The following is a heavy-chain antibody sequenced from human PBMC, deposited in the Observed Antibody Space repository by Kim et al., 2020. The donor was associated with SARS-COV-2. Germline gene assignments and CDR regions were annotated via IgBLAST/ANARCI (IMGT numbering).Heavy chain of an antibody. J-gene: IGHJ4*02. CDR1: GGTFSSYA. CDR2: IIPILGIA. V-gene: IGHV1-69*04. Sequence: SVKVSCKASGGTFSSYAISWVRQAPGQGLEWMGRIIPILGIANYAQKFQGRVTITADKSTSTAYMELSSLRSEDTAVYYCATDYVNDYSNYGPPDYWGQGTLVTVSS. D-gene: IGHD4-4*01. CDR3: ATDYVNDYSNYGPPDY.